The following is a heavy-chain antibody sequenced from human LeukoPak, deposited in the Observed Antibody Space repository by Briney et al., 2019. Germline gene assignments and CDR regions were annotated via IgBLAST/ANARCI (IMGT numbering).Heavy chain of an antibody. CDR3: ARGRGIQLWFSPGHFDL. D-gene: IGHD5-18*01. Sequence: SETLSLTCAVYGESFSGYYWSWIRQPPGKGLEWIGEINHSGSTNYNPSLKSRVTISVDTSKNQFSLKLSSVTAADTAVYYCARGRGIQLWFSPGHFDLWGRGTLVTVSS. V-gene: IGHV4-34*01. J-gene: IGHJ2*01. CDR1: GESFSGYY. CDR2: INHSGST.